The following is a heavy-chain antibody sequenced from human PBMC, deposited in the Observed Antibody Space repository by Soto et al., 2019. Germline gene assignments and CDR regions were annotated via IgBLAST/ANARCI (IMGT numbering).Heavy chain of an antibody. J-gene: IGHJ3*02. CDR3: SSGYTPGPDAFDI. Sequence: GESLKISCSGSGYNFANYWIGWVRQMPGKGLEWMGMIFPGDSDTKNSPSLQGQITMSVDKSDSSAYLQWRSLKASDTAMYYFSSGYTPGPDAFDIWGPGTMAPISS. CDR1: GYNFANYW. CDR2: IFPGDSDT. V-gene: IGHV5-51*01. D-gene: IGHD6-13*01.